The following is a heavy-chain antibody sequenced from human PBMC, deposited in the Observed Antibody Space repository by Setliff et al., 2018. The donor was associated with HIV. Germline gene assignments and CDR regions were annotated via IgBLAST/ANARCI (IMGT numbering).Heavy chain of an antibody. CDR1: GLNFNNAW. J-gene: IGHJ4*02. V-gene: IGHV3-15*01. Sequence: GGSLRLSCAVSGLNFNNAWMSWVRQAPGKGLEWVGRIKRKTDGGTTDYAAPVKGRFTISRDDSKSTLYLQLTTLRTEDTGFYFCTREIRDGYPRSSNWGQGTLVTVSS. CDR2: IKRKTDGGTT. D-gene: IGHD3-10*01. CDR3: TREIRDGYPRSSN.